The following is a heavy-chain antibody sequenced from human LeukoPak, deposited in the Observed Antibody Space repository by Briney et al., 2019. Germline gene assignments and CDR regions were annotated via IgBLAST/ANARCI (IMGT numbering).Heavy chain of an antibody. CDR1: GGTFSSYA. CDR2: IIPIFGTA. J-gene: IGHJ6*03. V-gene: IGHV1-69*05. D-gene: IGHD2-2*01. CDR3: ARSGVVPAAAYYYMDV. Sequence: SVKVSCKASGGTFSSYAISWVRQAPGQGLEWMGGIIPIFGTANCAQKFQGRVTITTDESTSTAYMELSSLRSEDTAVYYCARSGVVPAAAYYYMDVWGKGTTVTVSS.